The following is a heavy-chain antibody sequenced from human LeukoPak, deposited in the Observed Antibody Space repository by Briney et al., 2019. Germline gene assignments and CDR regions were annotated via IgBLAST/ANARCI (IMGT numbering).Heavy chain of an antibody. CDR2: MNPNSGNT. CDR1: GYTFTSYD. J-gene: IGHJ6*02. D-gene: IGHD3-3*01. Sequence: ASVKVSCKASGYTFTSYDINWVRQATGQGLEWMGWMNPNSGNTGYAQKFQGRVTMTRNTSISTAYKELSSLRSEDTAVYYCARVKYYYDFWSGYYTPGYYYYGMDVWGQGTTVTVSS. V-gene: IGHV1-8*01. CDR3: ARVKYYYDFWSGYYTPGYYYYGMDV.